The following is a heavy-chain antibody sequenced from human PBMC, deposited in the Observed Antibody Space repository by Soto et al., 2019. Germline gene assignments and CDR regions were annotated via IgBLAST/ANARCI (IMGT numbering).Heavy chain of an antibody. CDR2: IWYDGSNK. D-gene: IGHD2-15*01. Sequence: DKGLEWVADIWYDGSNKYYADSVKGRFTISRDNSKNTLYLQMNSLRAEDTAVYYCARASLTYCSGGSCYSYYYYYMDVWGKGTTVTVSS. CDR3: ARASLTYCSGGSCYSYYYYYMDV. J-gene: IGHJ6*03. V-gene: IGHV3-33*01.